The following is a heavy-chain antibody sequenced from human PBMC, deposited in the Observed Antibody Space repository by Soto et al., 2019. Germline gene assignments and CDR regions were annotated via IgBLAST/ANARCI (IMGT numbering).Heavy chain of an antibody. D-gene: IGHD2-21*01. CDR3: ARGIPRFYGMDV. CDR1: GYSFTSYW. J-gene: IGHJ6*02. V-gene: IGHV5-10-1*01. CDR2: IDPDDSYS. Sequence: GESLKISCKASGYSFTSYWINWVRQMPGKGLEWMGRIDPDDSYSTYSPSFQGHVTISADRSISTAYLQWSGLKASDTAMYYCARGIPRFYGMDVWGQGTTVTVSS.